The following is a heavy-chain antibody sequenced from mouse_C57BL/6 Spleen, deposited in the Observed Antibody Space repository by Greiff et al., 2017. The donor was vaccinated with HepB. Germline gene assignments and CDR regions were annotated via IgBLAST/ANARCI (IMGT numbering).Heavy chain of an antibody. J-gene: IGHJ1*03. D-gene: IGHD1-1*01. CDR3: ARARYYGSSFYWYFDV. CDR2: VDPSDSYT. V-gene: IGHV1-50*01. CDR1: GYTFTSYW. Sequence: QVQLQQPGAELVKPGASVKLSCKASGYTFTSYWMQWVKQRPGQGLEWIGEVDPSDSYTNYNQKFKGKATLTVDTSSSTAYMQRSSLTSEDSAVYYCARARYYGSSFYWYFDVWGTGTTVTVSS.